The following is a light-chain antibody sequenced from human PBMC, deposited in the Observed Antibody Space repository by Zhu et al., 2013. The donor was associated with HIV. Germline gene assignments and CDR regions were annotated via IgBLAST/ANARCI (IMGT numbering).Light chain of an antibody. V-gene: IGLV3-21*01. J-gene: IGLJ2*01. CDR3: QVWESNSDVI. Sequence: SYVLTQPPSVSVAPGKTARITCEENNIGGKSVHWYQQRPGQVPVLVLYDDVERPSGIPQRFSGSNSGNTATLTITRVEAGDEADYFCQVWESNSDVIFGGGTKLTVL. CDR1: NIGGKS. CDR2: DDV.